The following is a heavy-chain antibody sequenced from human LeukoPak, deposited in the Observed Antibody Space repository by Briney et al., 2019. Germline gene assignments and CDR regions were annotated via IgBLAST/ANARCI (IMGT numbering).Heavy chain of an antibody. V-gene: IGHV1-18*01. Sequence: ASVKVSCKASGYTFTSYGISWVRQAPGQGLEWMGWISAYNGSTNYAQKLQGRGTMTTDTSTSTAYMELRSLRSDDTAVYYCARIIAAAGTLDYYYYMDVWGKGTTVTVSS. CDR2: ISAYNGST. CDR1: GYTFTSYG. J-gene: IGHJ6*03. CDR3: ARIIAAAGTLDYYYYMDV. D-gene: IGHD6-13*01.